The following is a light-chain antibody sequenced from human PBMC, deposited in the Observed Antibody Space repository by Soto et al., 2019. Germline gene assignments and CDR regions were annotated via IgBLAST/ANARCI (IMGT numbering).Light chain of an antibody. Sequence: SALTHPASVSGSPGQSITISCTGTSSDAATYDYVSWYQHHPGKAPKLLIYEVSNRPSGVSNRFSGSKSGNTASLTISGLQAEEEADYYCASYTSSTLYVFGPGTKVTVL. CDR3: ASYTSSTLYV. V-gene: IGLV2-14*01. J-gene: IGLJ1*01. CDR2: EVS. CDR1: SSDAATYDY.